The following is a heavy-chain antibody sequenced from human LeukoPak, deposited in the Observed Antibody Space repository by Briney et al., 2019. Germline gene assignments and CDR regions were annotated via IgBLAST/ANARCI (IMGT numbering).Heavy chain of an antibody. Sequence: ASVKVSCKASGYTFTRYGISWVRQAPGQGLEWMGWISAYNGNTNYAQKLQGRVTMTTDTSTSTAYMELRSLRSDDTAVYYCARGRGISWFGELFAGYFDYWGQGTLVTVSS. V-gene: IGHV1-18*01. CDR2: ISAYNGNT. CDR3: ARGRGISWFGELFAGYFDY. CDR1: GYTFTRYG. D-gene: IGHD3-10*01. J-gene: IGHJ4*02.